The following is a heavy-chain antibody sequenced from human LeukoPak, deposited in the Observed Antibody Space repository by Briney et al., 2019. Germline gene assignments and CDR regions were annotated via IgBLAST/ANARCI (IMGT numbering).Heavy chain of an antibody. V-gene: IGHV4-61*01. J-gene: IGHJ5*02. CDR1: GGSISSGSYY. D-gene: IGHD3-10*01. Sequence: PSETLSLTCTVSGGSISSGSYYWSWIRQSPGKGLECIGYIHYTGSTNYNPSLKSRVTISVETSKNQFSLKLKSVTAADTAVYYCARGGYGSGNDFRFDPWGQGTLVTVSS. CDR2: IHYTGST. CDR3: ARGGYGSGNDFRFDP.